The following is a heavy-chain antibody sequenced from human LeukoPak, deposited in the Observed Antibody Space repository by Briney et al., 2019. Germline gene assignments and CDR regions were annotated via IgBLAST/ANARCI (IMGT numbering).Heavy chain of an antibody. CDR2: IIFSGAST. D-gene: IGHD5-24*01. J-gene: IGHJ4*02. V-gene: IGHV3-23*01. CDR1: GLTFSNYV. Sequence: PGGSLRLSCVASGLTFSNYVMTWVRQAPGKGLEWVSGIIFSGASTYYADSVKGRFTISRDNSKDTLYLQMNSLRAEDTAVYYCAKDNRDGYNYFDYWGQGTLVTVSS. CDR3: AKDNRDGYNYFDY.